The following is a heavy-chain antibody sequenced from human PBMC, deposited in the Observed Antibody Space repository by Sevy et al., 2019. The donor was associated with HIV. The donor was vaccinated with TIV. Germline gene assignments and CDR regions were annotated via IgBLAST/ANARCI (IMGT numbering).Heavy chain of an antibody. D-gene: IGHD3-16*01. CDR2: ISGSGGST. Sequence: GGSLRLSCAASGLTFSSYAMSWVRQAPGKGLEWVSAISGSGGSTYYADSVKGRFTISRDNSKNTLYLQMNSLRAEDTAVYYCVRFRYHDAFDIWGQGTMVTVSS. J-gene: IGHJ3*02. V-gene: IGHV3-23*01. CDR1: GLTFSSYA. CDR3: VRFRYHDAFDI.